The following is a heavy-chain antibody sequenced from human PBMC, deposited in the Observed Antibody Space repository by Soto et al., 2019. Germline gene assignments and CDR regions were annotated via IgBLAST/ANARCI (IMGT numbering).Heavy chain of an antibody. CDR2: IYWDDDK. J-gene: IGHJ4*02. Sequence: QITLKESGPTLVKPTQTLTLTCTFSGFSLSTSGVGVGWIRQPPGKALEWLALIYWDDDKRYSPSLKSRLTTTXXTXKXRVVLTMTNMDPVDTATYYCAHSLIPNWGSRGAFDYWGQGTLVTVSS. CDR1: GFSLSTSGVG. D-gene: IGHD7-27*01. CDR3: AHSLIPNWGSRGAFDY. V-gene: IGHV2-5*02.